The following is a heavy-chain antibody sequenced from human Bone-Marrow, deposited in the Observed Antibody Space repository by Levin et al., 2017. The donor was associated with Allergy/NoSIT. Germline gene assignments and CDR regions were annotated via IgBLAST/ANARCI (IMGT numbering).Heavy chain of an antibody. CDR2: ISYDGSNK. D-gene: IGHD3-3*01. V-gene: IGHV3-30*18. CDR3: AKEELRFLEWLSGFDY. Sequence: GGSLRLSCAASGFTFSSYGMHWVRQAPGKGLEWVAVISYDGSNKYYADSVKGRFTISRDNSKNTLYLQMNSLRAEDTAVYYCAKEELRFLEWLSGFDYWGQGTLVTVSS. J-gene: IGHJ4*02. CDR1: GFTFSSYG.